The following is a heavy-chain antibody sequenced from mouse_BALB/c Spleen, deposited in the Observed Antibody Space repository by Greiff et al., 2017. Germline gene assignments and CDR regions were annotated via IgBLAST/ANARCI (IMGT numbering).Heavy chain of an antibody. CDR2: ISSGGSYT. Sequence: EVQGVESGGGLVKPGGSLKLSCAASGFTFSSYAMSWVRQSPEKRLEWVAEISSGGSYTYYPDTVTGRFTISRDNAKNTLYLEMSSLRSEDTAMYYCARDRDGNYGGDYWGQGTSVTVSS. V-gene: IGHV5-9-4*01. D-gene: IGHD2-1*01. J-gene: IGHJ4*01. CDR1: GFTFSSYA. CDR3: ARDRDGNYGGDY.